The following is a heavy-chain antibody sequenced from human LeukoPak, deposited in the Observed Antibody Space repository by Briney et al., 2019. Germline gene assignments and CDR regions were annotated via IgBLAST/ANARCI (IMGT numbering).Heavy chain of an antibody. Sequence: SETLSLTCTVSGGSISSYYWSWIRQPPGKGLEWIGYIYYSGSTNYNPSLKSRVTISVDTSKNQFSLKLSSVTAADTAVYYCATTPTVAYVQFDYWGQGTLATVSS. J-gene: IGHJ4*02. D-gene: IGHD1-1*01. CDR3: ATTPTVAYVQFDY. CDR1: GGSISSYY. CDR2: IYYSGST. V-gene: IGHV4-59*01.